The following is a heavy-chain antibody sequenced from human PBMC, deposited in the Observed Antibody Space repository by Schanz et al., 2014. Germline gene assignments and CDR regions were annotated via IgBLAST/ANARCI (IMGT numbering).Heavy chain of an antibody. CDR2: INPSGGST. J-gene: IGHJ4*02. V-gene: IGHV1-46*01. Sequence: QVQLVQSGAEVKKPGASVKVSCKASGYTFTSDSMHWLRQAPGQGLEWMGMINPSGGSTTYAQKFQGRVTMTRDTSTSTVYMELSSLRSEDTAVYYCARGRTFDYWGQGTLXTVSS. CDR3: ARGRTFDY. CDR1: GYTFTSDS.